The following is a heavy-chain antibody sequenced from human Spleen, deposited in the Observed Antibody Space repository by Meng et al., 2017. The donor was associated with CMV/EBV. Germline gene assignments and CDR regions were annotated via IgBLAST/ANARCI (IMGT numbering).Heavy chain of an antibody. Sequence: GSLRLSCSVSGGSFSGYYWSWIRQPPGKGLEWIGEINHLGTTKYNPSLKSRVTISGDTSKNHFSLTLTSGSAADTAVYFCAREYGYSTSWYDFWGQGTLVTVSS. V-gene: IGHV4-34*01. CDR3: AREYGYSTSWYDF. D-gene: IGHD2/OR15-2a*01. CDR1: GGSFSGYY. J-gene: IGHJ5*01. CDR2: INHLGTT.